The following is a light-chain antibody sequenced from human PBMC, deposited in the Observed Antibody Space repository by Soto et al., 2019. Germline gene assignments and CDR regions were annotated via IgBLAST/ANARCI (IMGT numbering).Light chain of an antibody. CDR2: WAS. CDR3: QQYYSTPQT. CDR1: QSIGDA. Sequence: DIQMTQSPSTLSASVGDRVTVTCRASQSIGDALAWYQQKPGQPPKLLIYWASTRESGVPDRFNGSGSGTDFTLTISGLQAEDVAVYYCQQYYSTPQTFGQGTKVEIK. V-gene: IGKV4-1*01. J-gene: IGKJ1*01.